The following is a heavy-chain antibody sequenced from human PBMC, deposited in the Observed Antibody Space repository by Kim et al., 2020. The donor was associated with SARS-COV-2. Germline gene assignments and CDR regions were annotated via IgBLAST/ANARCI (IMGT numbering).Heavy chain of an antibody. CDR2: IYYSGST. Sequence: SETLSLTCTVSGGSISSSGYYGGWIRQPPGKGLEWMGGIYYSGSTYSNPSLKSRVTISVDTSKNQFSLKLSSVTAADTAVYYCARHGWAAAGIVEGWFDPWGQGTLVTVSS. J-gene: IGHJ5*02. V-gene: IGHV4-39*01. CDR3: ARHGWAAAGIVEGWFDP. CDR1: GGSISSSGYY. D-gene: IGHD6-13*01.